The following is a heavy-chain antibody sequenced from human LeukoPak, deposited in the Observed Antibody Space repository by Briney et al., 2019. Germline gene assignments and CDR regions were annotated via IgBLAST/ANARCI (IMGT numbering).Heavy chain of an antibody. CDR2: ISYDGSNK. J-gene: IGHJ4*02. V-gene: IGHV3-30*03. CDR3: ARDLSRGAYSSGSTGVDY. Sequence: GGSLRLSCAASGFTFSSYGMHWVRQAPGKGLEWVAVISYDGSNKYYADSVKGRFTISRDNSKNTLYLQMNSLRAEDTAVYYCARDLSRGAYSSGSTGVDYWGQGTLVTVSS. CDR1: GFTFSSYG. D-gene: IGHD6-19*01.